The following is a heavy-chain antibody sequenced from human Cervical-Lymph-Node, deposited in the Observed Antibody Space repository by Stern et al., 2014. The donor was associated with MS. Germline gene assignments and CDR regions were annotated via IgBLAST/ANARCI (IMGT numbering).Heavy chain of an antibody. Sequence: QVQLVESGGGVVQPGRSLRISCAASGFTFSSYGIHWVRQTPGKGLEWVAVIWYDGCNKYYADSVKGRFTISRDNSENTVYLQMNSLRPEDTAVYYCAKGDSSSPLEYWGQGTLVTVSS. CDR3: AKGDSSSPLEY. D-gene: IGHD6-6*01. J-gene: IGHJ4*02. CDR1: GFTFSSYG. CDR2: IWYDGCNK. V-gene: IGHV3-33*06.